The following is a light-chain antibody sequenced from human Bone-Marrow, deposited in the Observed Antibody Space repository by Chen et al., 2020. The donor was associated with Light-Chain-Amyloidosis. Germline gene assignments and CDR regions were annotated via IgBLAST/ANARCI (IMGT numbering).Light chain of an antibody. CDR1: DLPTKY. CDR2: RDT. V-gene: IGLV3-25*02. CDR3: QSADSSGTYEVI. J-gene: IGLJ2*01. Sequence: SYELTQPPSVSVSPGQTARITCSGDDLPTKYAYWYQQKPGQAPVLVIHRDTGRPAGMSGRFSGSSSGTKATLTISGVQAEEEADYHCQSADSSGTYEVIFGGGTKLTVL.